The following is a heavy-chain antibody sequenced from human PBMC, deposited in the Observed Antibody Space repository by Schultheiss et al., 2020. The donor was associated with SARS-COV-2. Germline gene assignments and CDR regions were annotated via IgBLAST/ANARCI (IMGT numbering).Heavy chain of an antibody. CDR3: ARAARVEQLFSVRGGHLDY. V-gene: IGHV4-59*01. CDR1: GSSISGYF. Sequence: SETLSLTCTVSGSSISGYFWTWIRQPPGKGLEQVGNIYYTGITKYSPSLKSRITISVDTSKKQFSLRLGSVTAADTAVYYCARAARVEQLFSVRGGHLDYCGRGTQVTVSS. D-gene: IGHD3-10*01. J-gene: IGHJ4*02. CDR2: IYYTGIT.